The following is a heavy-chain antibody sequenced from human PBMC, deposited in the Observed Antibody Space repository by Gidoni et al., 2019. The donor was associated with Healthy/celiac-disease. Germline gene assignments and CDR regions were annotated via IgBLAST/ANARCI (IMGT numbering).Heavy chain of an antibody. D-gene: IGHD2-15*01. CDR1: GGSFSGYY. CDR3: ARGYCSGGSCPDP. J-gene: IGHJ5*02. CDR2: INHSGST. V-gene: IGHV4-34*01. Sequence: QVQLQQWGAGLLKPSETLSLTCAVYGGSFSGYYWSWIRQPPGKGLEWIGEINHSGSTNYNPSLKSRVTISVDTSKNQFSLKLSSVTAADTAVYYCARGYCSGGSCPDPWGQGTLVTVSS.